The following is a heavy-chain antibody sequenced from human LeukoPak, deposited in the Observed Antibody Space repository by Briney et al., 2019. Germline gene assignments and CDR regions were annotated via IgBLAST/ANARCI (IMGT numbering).Heavy chain of an antibody. CDR1: HRSFSGYY. CDR2: INHSGST. CDR3: ARASRYYASGTLQEGTWFDP. V-gene: IGHV4-34*01. J-gene: IGHJ5*02. D-gene: IGHD3-10*01. Sequence: SETLSLTCAVYHRSFSGYYWNWIRQPPGRGLEWIGEINHSGSTNYNPSLKSRVIISLDTSKNQFSLKLSSVTAADTAVYYCARASRYYASGTLQEGTWFDPWGQGTLVIVSS.